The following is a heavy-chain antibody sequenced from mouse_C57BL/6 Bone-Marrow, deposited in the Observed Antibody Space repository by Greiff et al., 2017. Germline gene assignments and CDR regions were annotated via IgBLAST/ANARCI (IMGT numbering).Heavy chain of an antibody. V-gene: IGHV5-12*01. D-gene: IGHD1-1*01. CDR1: GFTFSDYY. CDR3: ARQDYYGSSQYYYAMDY. J-gene: IGHJ4*01. Sequence: VQLKESGGGLVPPGGSLKLSCAASGFTFSDYYMYWVRQTPEKRLEWVAYISNGGGSTYYPDTVKGRFTISSDNAKNTLYLQLSRLKSEDTAMYYCARQDYYGSSQYYYAMDYWGQGTSVTVSS. CDR2: ISNGGGST.